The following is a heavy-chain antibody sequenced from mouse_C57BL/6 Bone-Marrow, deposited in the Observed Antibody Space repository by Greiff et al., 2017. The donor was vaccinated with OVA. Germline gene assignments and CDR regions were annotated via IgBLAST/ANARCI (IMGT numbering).Heavy chain of an antibody. CDR3: ARSDYDLFAY. D-gene: IGHD2-4*01. CDR2: IYPGDGDT. V-gene: IGHV1-82*01. J-gene: IGHJ3*01. Sequence: QVQLQQSGPELVKPGASVKISCKASGYAFSSSWMNWVKQRPGKGLEWIGRIYPGDGDTNYNGKFKGKATLTADKSSSTAYMQLSSLTSEDSAVYFCARSDYDLFAYWGQGTLVTVSA. CDR1: GYAFSSSW.